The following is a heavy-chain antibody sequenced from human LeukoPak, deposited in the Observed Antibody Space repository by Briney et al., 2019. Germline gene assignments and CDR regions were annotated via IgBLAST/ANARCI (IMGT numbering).Heavy chain of an antibody. V-gene: IGHV4-59*08. Sequence: SETLSLTCTVSGASISSYYWSWIRQPPGKGLEWIGYIYYSGSTNYNPSLKSRVTISVDTSKNQFSLKLSSVTAADTAVYYCARDTAMVGPNWYFDLWGRGTLVTVSS. J-gene: IGHJ2*01. CDR3: ARDTAMVGPNWYFDL. CDR2: IYYSGST. D-gene: IGHD5-18*01. CDR1: GASISSYY.